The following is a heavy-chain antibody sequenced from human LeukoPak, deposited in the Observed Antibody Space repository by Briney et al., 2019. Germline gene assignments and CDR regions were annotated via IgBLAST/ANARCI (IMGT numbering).Heavy chain of an antibody. CDR3: ARDRGGSYGRDAFGI. Sequence: GRSLRLSCAASGFTFSSYGMHWVRQAPGKGLEWVAVIWYDGSNKYYADSVKGRFTISRDNSKNTLYLQMNSLRAEDTAVYYCARDRGGSYGRDAFGIWGQGTMVTVSS. CDR2: IWYDGSNK. J-gene: IGHJ3*02. CDR1: GFTFSSYG. D-gene: IGHD1-26*01. V-gene: IGHV3-33*01.